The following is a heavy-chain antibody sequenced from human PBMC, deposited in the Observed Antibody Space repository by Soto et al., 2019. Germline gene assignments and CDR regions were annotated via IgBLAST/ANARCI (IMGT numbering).Heavy chain of an antibody. CDR1: GSSFTSYW. CDR3: ARLYREYYDTSAYQYFEY. V-gene: IGHV5-51*01. J-gene: IGHJ4*02. D-gene: IGHD3-22*01. CDR2: IYPGDSDT. Sequence: GESLKISCEGSGSSFTSYWIGWVRQIPWKGLEWMGIIYPGDSDTRYSPSFQGQVTISADKSINTAYLQWSSLKASDTAMYYCARLYREYYDTSAYQYFEYWGQGTLVTVSS.